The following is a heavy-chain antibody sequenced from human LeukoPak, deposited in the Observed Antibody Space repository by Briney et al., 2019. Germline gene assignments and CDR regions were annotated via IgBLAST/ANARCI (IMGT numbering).Heavy chain of an antibody. V-gene: IGHV4-30-2*05. CDR2: IYHSGST. J-gene: IGHJ3*02. D-gene: IGHD5-18*01. Sequence: SETLSLTCAVSGGSISSGGYSWSWIRQPPGKGLEWIGYIYHSGSTYYNPSLKSRVTISVDTSKNQFSLKLSSVTAADTAVYYCARDEYSYGLRGYDAFDIWGQGTMVTVSS. CDR1: GGSISSGGYS. CDR3: ARDEYSYGLRGYDAFDI.